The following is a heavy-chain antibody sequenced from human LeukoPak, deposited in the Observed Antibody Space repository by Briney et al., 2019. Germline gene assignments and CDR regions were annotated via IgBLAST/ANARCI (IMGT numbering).Heavy chain of an antibody. CDR1: GGSINIYY. V-gene: IGHV4-4*07. Sequence: SETLSLTCTVSGGSINIYYWSWIRQPAGKGLEWIGRIYTSGSTNYNPSLKGRVTMSVDTSRNQFSLKLSSVTAADTAVYYCARDTSLWGQGTLVTVSS. D-gene: IGHD3-3*01. CDR2: IYTSGST. CDR3: ARDTSL. J-gene: IGHJ4*02.